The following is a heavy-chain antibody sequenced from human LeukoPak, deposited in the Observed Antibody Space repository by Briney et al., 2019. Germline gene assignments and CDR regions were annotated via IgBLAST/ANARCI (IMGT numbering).Heavy chain of an antibody. CDR2: ISSSGSTI. CDR1: GFPFSDYY. V-gene: IGHV3-11*04. D-gene: IGHD5-24*01. J-gene: IGHJ4*02. CDR3: ARVTRDGYNYYYFDY. Sequence: GGSLRLSCAASGFPFSDYYMSWIRQAPGKGLEWVSYISSSGSTIYYADSVKGRFTISRDNAKNSLYLRMNSLRAEDTAVYYCARVTRDGYNYYYFDYWGQGTLVTVSS.